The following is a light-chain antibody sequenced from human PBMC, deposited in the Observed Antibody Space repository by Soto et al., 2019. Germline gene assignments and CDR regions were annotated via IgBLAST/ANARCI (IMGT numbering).Light chain of an antibody. J-gene: IGLJ1*01. CDR3: SSYTRSSTQA. CDR2: EVS. CDR1: RSDVGGYNY. V-gene: IGLV2-14*01. Sequence: QSAPTQPASVSASPGQSITISCTGTRSDVGGYNYVSWYQQHPGKAPKPIIYEVSNRPSGVSNRFSGSKSGNTASLTISGLQAEDEADYYCSSYTRSSTQAFGTGTKVTVL.